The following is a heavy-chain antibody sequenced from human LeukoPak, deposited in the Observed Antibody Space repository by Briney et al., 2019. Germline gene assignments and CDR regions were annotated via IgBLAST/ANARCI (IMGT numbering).Heavy chain of an antibody. CDR1: GFTFSSYV. Sequence: TGGSLRLSCAASGFTFSSYVMHWVRQAPGRGLEYVSAISSNGGSTYYANSVKGRFTISRDNSKNTLYLQMGSLRAEDMAVYYCARRGHYYDSSGYCAYLDYWGQGTLVTVSS. V-gene: IGHV3-64*01. CDR3: ARRGHYYDSSGYCAYLDY. CDR2: ISSNGGST. D-gene: IGHD3-22*01. J-gene: IGHJ4*02.